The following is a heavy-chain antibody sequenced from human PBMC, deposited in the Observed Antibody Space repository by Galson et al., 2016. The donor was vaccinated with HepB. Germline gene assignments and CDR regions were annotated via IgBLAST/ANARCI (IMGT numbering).Heavy chain of an antibody. CDR2: IGSGGFQ. CDR1: GFVFNNYL. J-gene: IGHJ3*02. Sequence: SLRLSCAASGFVFNNYLMTWVRQAPGKGLEWVSTIGSGGFQHYADSVKGRFTVSRDNSRNTLYLQMDSLTADDTALYFCAREGYSSGHCGAFDIWGRGTVVAVSS. CDR3: AREGYSSGHCGAFDI. V-gene: IGHV3-23*01. D-gene: IGHD6-19*01.